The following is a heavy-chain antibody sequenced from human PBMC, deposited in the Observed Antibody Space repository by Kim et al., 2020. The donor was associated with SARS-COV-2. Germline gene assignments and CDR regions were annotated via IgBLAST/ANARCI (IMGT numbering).Heavy chain of an antibody. Sequence: SVKVSCKASGGTFSSYAISWVRQAPGQGLEWMGGNIPIFGTANYAQKFQGRVTITADEATSTAYMELSSLRSEDTAVYYCARKSWRKQPVGYNYYGMDVWGQGTTVTVSS. CDR2: NIPIFGTA. V-gene: IGHV1-69*13. CDR1: GGTFSSYA. J-gene: IGHJ6*02. CDR3: ARKSWRKQPVGYNYYGMDV. D-gene: IGHD6-13*01.